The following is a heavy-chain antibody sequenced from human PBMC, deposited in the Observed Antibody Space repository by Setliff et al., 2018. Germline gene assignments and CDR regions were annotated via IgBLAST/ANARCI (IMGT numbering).Heavy chain of an antibody. Sequence: SETLSLTCAVYGGSFSGYYWSWIRQPPGKGLEWIGSIYYSGSTYYNPSLKSRVTTLVDTSKNQFSLKLSSVTAADTAVYYCARRNGEKLDPWGQGTLVTVS. CDR3: ARRNGEKLDP. J-gene: IGHJ5*02. V-gene: IGHV4-34*01. CDR1: GGSFSGYY. CDR2: IYYSGST.